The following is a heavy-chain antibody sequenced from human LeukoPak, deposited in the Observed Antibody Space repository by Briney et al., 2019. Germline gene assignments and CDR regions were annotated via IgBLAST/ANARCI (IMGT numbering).Heavy chain of an antibody. CDR2: FSGSGSST. J-gene: IGHJ4*02. Sequence: GGSLRLSCAASGFTVSGYAMSWVRQAAGKGLEGVSAFSGSGSSTYYAGSVKGRFTISRDNSKNTLYLQMNSLRAEDTALYYCAKDGSSSWSPSFFDYWGQGTLVTVSS. CDR1: GFTVSGYA. V-gene: IGHV3-23*01. D-gene: IGHD6-13*01. CDR3: AKDGSSSWSPSFFDY.